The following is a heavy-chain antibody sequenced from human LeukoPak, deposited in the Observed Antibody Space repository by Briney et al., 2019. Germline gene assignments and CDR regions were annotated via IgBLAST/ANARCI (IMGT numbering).Heavy chain of an antibody. V-gene: IGHV4-61*02. J-gene: IGHJ3*01. CDR3: ARDLRIVGATPTV. CDR1: GGSISSGSYY. D-gene: IGHD1-26*01. CDR2: IYTSGST. Sequence: SETLSLTCTVSGGSISSGSYYWSWIRQPAGKGLEWIGRIYTSGSTNYNPSLKSRVTISVDTSKNQFSLKLSSVTAADTAVYYYARDLRIVGATPTVWGQGTMVTVSS.